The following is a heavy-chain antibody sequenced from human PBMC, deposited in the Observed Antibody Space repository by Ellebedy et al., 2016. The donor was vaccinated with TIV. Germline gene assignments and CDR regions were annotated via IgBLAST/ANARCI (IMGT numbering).Heavy chain of an antibody. Sequence: SCXASGGTFSSYAISWVRQAPGKGLEWVAVISYDGSNKYYADSVKGRFTISRDNSKNTLYLQMNSLRAEDTAVYYCAKDGDYYDSSGKIDYWGQGTLVTVSS. CDR1: GGTFSSYA. CDR2: ISYDGSNK. D-gene: IGHD3-22*01. CDR3: AKDGDYYDSSGKIDY. V-gene: IGHV3-30*04. J-gene: IGHJ4*02.